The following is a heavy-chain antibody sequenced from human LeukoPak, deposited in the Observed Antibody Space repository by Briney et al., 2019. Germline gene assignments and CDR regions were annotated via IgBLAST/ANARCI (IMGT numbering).Heavy chain of an antibody. V-gene: IGHV3-23*01. CDR2: ISDSGANT. J-gene: IGHJ4*02. Sequence: GGSLRLSCAASGFTFSTYAMSWVRQAPGKGLEWVSTISDSGANTYYADSVKGRFTISRDNSKNTLYLQMNSLRAEDTAVYYCAKDWDDTAMVPFDYWGQGTLVTVSS. D-gene: IGHD5-18*01. CDR3: AKDWDDTAMVPFDY. CDR1: GFTFSTYA.